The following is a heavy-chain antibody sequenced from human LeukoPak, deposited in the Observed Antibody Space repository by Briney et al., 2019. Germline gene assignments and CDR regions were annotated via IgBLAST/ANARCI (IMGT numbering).Heavy chain of an antibody. Sequence: PGGSLRLSCAASGFTFSSYGMHWVRQAPGEGLEWVAFIRYDGSNNYYADSVKRRITISRDYYKNTVYIQMYILTAEDTAVYYPANGPVAYCGDNCPYFFDWWGQGTLVTVSA. CDR2: IRYDGSNN. J-gene: IGHJ4*02. V-gene: IGHV3-30*02. CDR1: GFTFSSYG. CDR3: ANGPVAYCGDNCPYFFDW. D-gene: IGHD2-21*01.